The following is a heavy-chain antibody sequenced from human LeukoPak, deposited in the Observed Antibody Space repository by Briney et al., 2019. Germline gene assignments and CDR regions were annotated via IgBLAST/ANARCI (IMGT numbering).Heavy chain of an antibody. CDR2: IYYTGTT. Sequence: GSLRISCAASGFTVSSLARKWIRQRPGKALEWIGYIYYTGTTKYSPSLKSRATISLDTSKNQFSLKLTSVTAADTALFFCARGYDIDVWGQGTTVTVSS. CDR1: GFTVSSLA. J-gene: IGHJ6*02. V-gene: IGHV4-59*02. CDR3: ARGYDIDV.